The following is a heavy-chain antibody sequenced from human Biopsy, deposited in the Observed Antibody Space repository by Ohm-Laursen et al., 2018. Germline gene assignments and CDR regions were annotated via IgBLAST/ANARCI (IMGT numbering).Heavy chain of an antibody. Sequence: SLRLSCSASGFTFSSYGIHWVRQAPGKGLEWVAVIWYDGSNEYSADSVKGRFSISRDNSKNTVYLQMNSLRAADTAVYYCARDRYYGSESYYSHYNMDVWGQGTTVSVSS. D-gene: IGHD3-10*01. J-gene: IGHJ6*02. CDR3: ARDRYYGSESYYSHYNMDV. CDR1: GFTFSSYG. V-gene: IGHV3-33*01. CDR2: IWYDGSNE.